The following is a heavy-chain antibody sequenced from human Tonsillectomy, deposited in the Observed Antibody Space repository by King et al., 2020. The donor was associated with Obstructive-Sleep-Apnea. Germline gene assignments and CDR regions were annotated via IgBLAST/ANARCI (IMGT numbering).Heavy chain of an antibody. D-gene: IGHD4-17*01. J-gene: IGHJ6*02. Sequence: QLVQSGAEVKKPGSSVKVSCKASGGTFSSYAISWVRQAPGQGLEWMGRIIPILGIANYAQKFQGRVTITADKSTSTAYMELSSLRSEDTAVYYCARDVGDDGDYEGFYYGMDVWGQGTTVTVSS. V-gene: IGHV1-69*04. CDR2: IIPILGIA. CDR3: ARDVGDDGDYEGFYYGMDV. CDR1: GGTFSSYA.